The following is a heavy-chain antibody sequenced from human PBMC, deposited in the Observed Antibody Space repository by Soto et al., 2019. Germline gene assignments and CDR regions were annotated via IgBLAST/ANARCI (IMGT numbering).Heavy chain of an antibody. CDR1: GASISSGAYY. V-gene: IGHV4-31*03. CDR2: INHRGNT. J-gene: IGHJ4*02. D-gene: IGHD3-16*02. CDR3: ARGGYYDDVWGRYQGSYYFDQ. Sequence: QVHLQESGPGLVKPSQTLSLTCTVSGASISSGAYYWSWIRQHPGKGLEWIGYINHRGNTYYNPSLKSRVTISVDTSKNQFSLKLSSVTVANTAVYYCARGGYYDDVWGRYQGSYYFDQWGQGTLVTVSS.